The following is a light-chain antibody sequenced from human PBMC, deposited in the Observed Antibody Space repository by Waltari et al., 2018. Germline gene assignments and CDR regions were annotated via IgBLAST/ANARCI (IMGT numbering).Light chain of an antibody. CDR3: AAWDDSLDAYV. J-gene: IGLJ1*01. CDR1: SSNIGRNP. CDR2: GTN. Sequence: QSALTQSPSASGAPGQQVSISCSGTSSNIGRNPVDWYHQPPGTAPKLLLFGTNQRPSGVPDRFSVSKSGSSASLAISGLQSEDEADYYCAAWDDSLDAYVFGTGTKVSVL. V-gene: IGLV1-44*01.